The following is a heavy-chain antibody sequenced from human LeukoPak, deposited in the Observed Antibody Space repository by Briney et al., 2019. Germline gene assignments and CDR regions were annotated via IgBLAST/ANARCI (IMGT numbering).Heavy chain of an antibody. J-gene: IGHJ6*02. Sequence: ASVKVSCKASGGTFSSYAISWVRQAPGHGLEWMGGIIPIFGTANYAQKFQGRVTITADESTSTAYMELSSLRSEDTAVYYCARVVVVVAAEPRYYYGMDVWGQGTTVTVSS. V-gene: IGHV1-69*13. CDR1: GGTFSSYA. CDR3: ARVVVVVAAEPRYYYGMDV. CDR2: IIPIFGTA. D-gene: IGHD2-15*01.